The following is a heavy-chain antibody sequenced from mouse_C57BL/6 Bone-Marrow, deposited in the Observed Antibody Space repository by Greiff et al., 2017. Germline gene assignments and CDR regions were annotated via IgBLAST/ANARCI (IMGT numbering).Heavy chain of an antibody. J-gene: IGHJ3*01. CDR1: GFTFSSYG. CDR3: ERLYYGSSGAY. V-gene: IGHV5-6*01. D-gene: IGHD1-1*01. CDR2: ISSGGSYT. Sequence: EVMLVESGGDLVKPGGSLKLSCAASGFTFSSYGMSWVRQTPDKRLEWVATISSGGSYTYYPDSVKGRFTISRDNAKNTLYLQMSSLKSEDTAMYYCERLYYGSSGAYWGQGTLVTVSA.